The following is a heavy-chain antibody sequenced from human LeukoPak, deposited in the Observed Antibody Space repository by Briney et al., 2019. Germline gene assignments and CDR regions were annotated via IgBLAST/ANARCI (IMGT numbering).Heavy chain of an antibody. Sequence: SETLSLTCTVSGGSISSYCWSWIRQPPGKGLEWIGYIYYSGSTNYNPSLKSRVTISVDTSKNQFSLKLSSVTAADTAVYYCARGWANYYYYGMDVWGQGTTVTVSS. CDR2: IYYSGST. V-gene: IGHV4-59*01. CDR1: GGSISSYC. D-gene: IGHD1-26*01. CDR3: ARGWANYYYYGMDV. J-gene: IGHJ6*02.